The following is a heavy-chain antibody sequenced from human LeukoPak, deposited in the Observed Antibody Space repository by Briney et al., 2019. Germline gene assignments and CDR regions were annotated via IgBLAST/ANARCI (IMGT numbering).Heavy chain of an antibody. CDR3: ARGDISYFDY. CDR2: IYYSGST. CDR1: GGSISSYY. J-gene: IGHJ4*02. Sequence: SETLSLTCTVSGGSISSYYWSWIRQPPEKGLEWIGYIYYSGSTNYNPSLKSRVTISVDTSKNQFSLKLSSVTAADTAVYYCARGDISYFDYWGQGTLVTVSS. V-gene: IGHV4-59*01.